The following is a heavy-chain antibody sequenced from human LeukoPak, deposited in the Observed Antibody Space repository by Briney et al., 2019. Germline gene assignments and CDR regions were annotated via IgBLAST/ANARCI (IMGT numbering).Heavy chain of an antibody. CDR1: GFIFTNYF. J-gene: IGHJ4*02. CDR3: ATDRGWRTSGYYLYYFEY. CDR2: IKHDGSEK. Sequence: GGSLRLSCAASGFIFTNYFMSWVRQAPGKGLEWMASIKHDGSEKYYVDSVRGRFTISRDNTMNSLYLQMSSLRAEDTAVYYCATDRGWRTSGYYLYYFEYWGQGTLVTYSS. V-gene: IGHV3-7*01. D-gene: IGHD3-3*01.